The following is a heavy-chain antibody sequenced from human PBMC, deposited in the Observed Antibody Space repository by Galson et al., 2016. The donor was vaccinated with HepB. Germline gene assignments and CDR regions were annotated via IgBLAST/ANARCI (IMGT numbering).Heavy chain of an antibody. V-gene: IGHV3-30*18. D-gene: IGHD2-8*02. CDR3: AKVPGGVLAYVDY. CDR2: ISYDETNK. J-gene: IGHJ4*02. CDR1: GFTFSRCG. Sequence: LRLSCAASGFTFSRCGMPWVRQAPGKGLEWVAVISYDETNKHYADSVKGRFTVSRDNSKNTLYLQMNSLRAEDTAVYYCAKVPGGVLAYVDYWGQGTLVTVSS.